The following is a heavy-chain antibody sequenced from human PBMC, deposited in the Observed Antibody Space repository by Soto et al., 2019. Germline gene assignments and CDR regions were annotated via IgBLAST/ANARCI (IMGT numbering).Heavy chain of an antibody. CDR1: GFTFCHAW. D-gene: IGHD4-4*01. CDR2: IKSKADGETK. J-gene: IGHJ5*02. Sequence: GGSLRLSCAASGFTFCHAWMSWVRQAPGKGLEWVGRIKSKADGETKDYGAPVRGRFTISRDDSQDILYLHMNSLRIEDTAVYYCCVIKRRDQYSTSGYWFDPWGPGTPVTVSS. V-gene: IGHV3-15*01. CDR3: CVIKRRDQYSTSGYWFDP.